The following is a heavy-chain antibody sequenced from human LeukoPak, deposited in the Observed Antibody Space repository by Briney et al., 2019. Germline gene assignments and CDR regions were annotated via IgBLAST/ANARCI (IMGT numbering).Heavy chain of an antibody. CDR1: GYTFTSYG. D-gene: IGHD3-22*01. Sequence: ASVKVSCKASGYTFTSYGMSWVRQAPGQGLEWMGWISAYNGNTHYAQKLQGRVTMTTDTSTSTAYMELRSLRSDDTAAYYCARDEARYSSGYYPNWFDPWGQGTLVTVPS. J-gene: IGHJ5*02. CDR2: ISAYNGNT. V-gene: IGHV1-18*01. CDR3: ARDEARYSSGYYPNWFDP.